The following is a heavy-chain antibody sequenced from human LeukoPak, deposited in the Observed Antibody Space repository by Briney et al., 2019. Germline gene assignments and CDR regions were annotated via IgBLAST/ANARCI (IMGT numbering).Heavy chain of an antibody. CDR2: IKADGSEK. CDR3: AYRNNFEY. D-gene: IGHD1-26*01. J-gene: IGHJ4*02. V-gene: IGHV3-7*05. Sequence: PGGALRLSCAASGFSFSEHWMNWVGQPPGKGLEWVANIKADGSEKYSVDSVKGRFTISRDDAKRTVDIQMDNLRAEDTAIYYCAYRNNFEYWGQGALVTVSS. CDR1: GFSFSEHW.